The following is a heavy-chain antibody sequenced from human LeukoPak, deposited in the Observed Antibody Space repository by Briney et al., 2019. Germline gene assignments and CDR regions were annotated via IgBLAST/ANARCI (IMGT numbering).Heavy chain of an antibody. D-gene: IGHD1-26*01. CDR3: TRGIVGATSLDY. CDR2: IRNKAYGGTT. J-gene: IGHJ4*02. V-gene: IGHV3-49*04. Sequence: GGSLRLSCTASGFTFGDYAMSWVRQAPGKGLEWVGFIRNKAYGGTTEYAASVKGRSTISRDDSKTIAYLQMNSLKIEDTAVYYCTRGIVGATSLDYWGQGTLVTVSS. CDR1: GFTFGDYA.